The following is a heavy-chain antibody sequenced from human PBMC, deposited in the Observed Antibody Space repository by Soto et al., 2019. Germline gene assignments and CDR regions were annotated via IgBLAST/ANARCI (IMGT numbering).Heavy chain of an antibody. CDR2: LKSKADGGTT. Sequence: EVQVVESGGGFVKPGGSLRLSCAASGFTFSNAWMTWVRQAPGKGLEWVARLKSKADGGTTDYAAPVKGRFTISTDDSKNTVYLQMNSLEIEDTAVYYCATSPTYSGRHYFNYFDPWGQGTLVAVSS. CDR3: ATSPTYSGRHYFNYFDP. D-gene: IGHD1-26*01. CDR1: GFTFSNAW. J-gene: IGHJ5*02. V-gene: IGHV3-15*01.